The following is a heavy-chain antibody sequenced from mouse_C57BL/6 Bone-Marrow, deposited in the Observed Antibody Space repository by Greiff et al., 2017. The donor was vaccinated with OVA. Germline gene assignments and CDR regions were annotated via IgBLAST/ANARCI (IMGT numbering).Heavy chain of an antibody. CDR3: AGHVHYGNSIYYYAMDY. D-gene: IGHD2-1*01. V-gene: IGHV5-12*01. CDR1: GFTFSDYY. J-gene: IGHJ4*01. CDR2: ISNGGGST. Sequence: EVQRVESGGGLVQPGGSLKLSCAASGFTFSDYYMYWVRQTPEKRLEWVAYISNGGGSTYYPDTVKGRFTISRDNAKNTLYLQMSRLKSEDTAMYYCAGHVHYGNSIYYYAMDYWGQGTSVTVSS.